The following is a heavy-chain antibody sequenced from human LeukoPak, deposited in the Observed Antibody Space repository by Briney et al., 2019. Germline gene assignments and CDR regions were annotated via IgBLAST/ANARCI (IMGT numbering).Heavy chain of an antibody. V-gene: IGHV4-61*02. Sequence: PSETLSLTCTVAGGSLSSGNYYWSWIRQPAGKGLEWIGRIYTSGSTNYNPSLKSRVTISVDTSKNQFSLKLSSVTAADTAVYYCARSYYYDSSGYLIGYWGQGTLVTVSS. J-gene: IGHJ4*02. CDR2: IYTSGST. CDR1: GGSLSSGNYY. D-gene: IGHD3-22*01. CDR3: ARSYYYDSSGYLIGY.